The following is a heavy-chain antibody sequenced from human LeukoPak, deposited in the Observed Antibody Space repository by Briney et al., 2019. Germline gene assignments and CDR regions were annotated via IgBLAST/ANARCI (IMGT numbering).Heavy chain of an antibody. V-gene: IGHV3-23*01. J-gene: IGHJ5*02. D-gene: IGHD3-22*01. CDR1: GFTFSSYA. Sequence: GGSLRLSCAASGFTFSSYAMSWVRQAPGKGLEWVSAISGSGGSTYYADSVKGRFTISRDKSKKTLYLQMNSLRAEDAAVYYCAKDLSEYYYDTSGPKFDPWGQGALVTVSS. CDR2: ISGSGGST. CDR3: AKDLSEYYYDTSGPKFDP.